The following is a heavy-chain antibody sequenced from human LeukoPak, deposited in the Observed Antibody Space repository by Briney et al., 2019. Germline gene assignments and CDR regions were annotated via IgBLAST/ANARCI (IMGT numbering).Heavy chain of an antibody. Sequence: SETLSLTCTVSGGSISSGGYYWSWIRQHPGKGLEWIGYIYYSGSTYYNPSLKSRVTISVDTSKNQFSLKLSSVTAADTAVYYCARDLASLKWIQLSNWFDPWGQGTLVTVSS. J-gene: IGHJ5*02. CDR2: IYYSGST. D-gene: IGHD5-18*01. CDR3: ARDLASLKWIQLSNWFDP. V-gene: IGHV4-31*03. CDR1: GGSISSGGYY.